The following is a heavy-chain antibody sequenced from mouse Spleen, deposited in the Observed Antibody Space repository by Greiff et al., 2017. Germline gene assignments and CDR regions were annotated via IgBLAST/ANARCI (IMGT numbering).Heavy chain of an antibody. J-gene: IGHJ3*01. CDR3: ARNDAAWFAY. V-gene: IGHV5-17*01. CDR2: ISSGSSTI. CDR1: GFTFSDYG. D-gene: IGHD2-12*01. Sequence: EVQGVESGGGLVKPGGSLKLSCAASGFTFSDYGMHWVRQAPEKVLEWVAYISSGSSTIYYADTVKGRFTISRDNAKNTLFLQMTSLRSEDTAMYYCARNDAAWFAYWGQGTLVTVSA.